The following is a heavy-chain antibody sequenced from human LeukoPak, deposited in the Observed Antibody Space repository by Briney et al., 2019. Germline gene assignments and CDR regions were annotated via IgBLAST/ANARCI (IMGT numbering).Heavy chain of an antibody. J-gene: IGHJ3*02. CDR3: ARGIAVAGSPDAFDI. Sequence: SETLSLTCTVSGGSISSYYWSWIRQPPGKGLEWIGYIYYSRSTNYNPSLKSRVTISVDTSKNQFSLKLSSVTAADTAVYYCARGIAVAGSPDAFDIWGQGTMVTVSS. V-gene: IGHV4-59*01. D-gene: IGHD6-19*01. CDR2: IYYSRST. CDR1: GGSISSYY.